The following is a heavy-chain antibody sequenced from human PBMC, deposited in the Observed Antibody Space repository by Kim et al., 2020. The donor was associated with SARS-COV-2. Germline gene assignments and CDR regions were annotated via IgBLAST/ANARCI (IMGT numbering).Heavy chain of an antibody. CDR2: IIPIFGTA. J-gene: IGHJ6*02. D-gene: IGHD3-16*02. Sequence: SVKVSCKASGDTFSSYAISWVRQAPGQGLEWMGGIIPIFGTANYAQKFQGRVTITADESTSTAYMELSSLRPEDTAVYYCARVKYRGIISYYYGTDVWG. V-gene: IGHV1-69*13. CDR3: ARVKYRGIISYYYGTDV. CDR1: GDTFSSYA.